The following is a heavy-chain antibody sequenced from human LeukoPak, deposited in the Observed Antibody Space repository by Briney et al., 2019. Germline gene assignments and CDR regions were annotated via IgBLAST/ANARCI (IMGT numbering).Heavy chain of an antibody. CDR2: INPSGGST. Sequence: ASVKVSCKASGYTFTSYYMHWVRQAPGQGLEWMGIINPSGGSTSYAQKFQGRVTMTRDTSKNQFSLKLSSVTAADTAVYYCARSYSSGWYEPIFYWGQGTLVTVSS. CDR1: GYTFTSYY. V-gene: IGHV1-46*01. J-gene: IGHJ4*02. CDR3: ARSYSSGWYEPIFY. D-gene: IGHD6-19*01.